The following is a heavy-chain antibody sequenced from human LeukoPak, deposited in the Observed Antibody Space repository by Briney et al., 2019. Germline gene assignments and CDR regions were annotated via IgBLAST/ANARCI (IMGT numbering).Heavy chain of an antibody. CDR2: MNPNSGNT. CDR1: GYTFTSYD. V-gene: IGHV1-8*01. CDR3: ARGVGWFGELFPAWFDS. D-gene: IGHD3-10*01. Sequence: ASVKVSCKASGYTFTSYDINWVRQATGQGLEWMGWMNPNSGNTGYAQKFQGRVTMTRNTSISTAYMELSSLRSEDTAVYYCARGVGWFGELFPAWFDSWGQGTLVTVSS. J-gene: IGHJ5*01.